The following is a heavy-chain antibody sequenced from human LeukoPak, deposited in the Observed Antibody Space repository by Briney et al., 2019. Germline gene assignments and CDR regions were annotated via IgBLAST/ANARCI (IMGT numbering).Heavy chain of an antibody. D-gene: IGHD5-24*01. CDR3: ARGDGYNHEIDF. CDR1: GGSIRSYY. Sequence: PSETLSLTCTVSGGSIRSYYWSWIRQPPGKGLEWIGYFYYSVSTNYNPSLKSRVTISVDTSKNQFSLKLSSVTAADTAVYYCARGDGYNHEIDFWGQGTLVTVSS. CDR2: FYYSVST. J-gene: IGHJ4*02. V-gene: IGHV4-59*08.